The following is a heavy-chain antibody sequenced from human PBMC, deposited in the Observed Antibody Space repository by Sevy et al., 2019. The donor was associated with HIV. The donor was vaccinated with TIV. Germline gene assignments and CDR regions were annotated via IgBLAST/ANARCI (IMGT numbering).Heavy chain of an antibody. CDR3: ARWYYDFWSGYYRDYYGMDV. J-gene: IGHJ6*02. CDR1: GFTFSSYA. V-gene: IGHV3-30*04. CDR2: ISHDGSNK. D-gene: IGHD3-3*01. Sequence: GGSLRLSCAASGFTFSSYAMHWVRQAPGKGLEWVAVISHDGSNKYYADSVKGRFTISRDNSKNTLYLQMNSLRAEDTAVYYCARWYYDFWSGYYRDYYGMDVWGQGTTVTVSS.